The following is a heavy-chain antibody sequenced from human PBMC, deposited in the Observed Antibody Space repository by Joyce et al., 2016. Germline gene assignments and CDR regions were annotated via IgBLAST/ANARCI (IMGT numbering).Heavy chain of an antibody. Sequence: EVQLVQSGGEVKKPGESLKISCKGVVYSFTSYWLGGVRQMPGKGLELMGVINPEDSDTRYSPSFQGQVTSSVDRSIKTAHLRWGSLRASDTAIYYCARSAVRGTLSPFFDYWGQGSLVTVSS. CDR1: VYSFTSYW. J-gene: IGHJ4*02. CDR2: INPEDSDT. D-gene: IGHD3-16*01. CDR3: ARSAVRGTLSPFFDY. V-gene: IGHV5-51*01.